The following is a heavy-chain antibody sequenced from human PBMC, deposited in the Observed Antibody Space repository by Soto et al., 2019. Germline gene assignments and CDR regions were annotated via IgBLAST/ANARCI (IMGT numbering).Heavy chain of an antibody. D-gene: IGHD3-10*01. CDR2: IYYDGRNK. J-gene: IGHJ4*02. Sequence: QVQLVESGGGVVQPVRSLRRSCAAYGFTFNTYAMTWVRQAPGKGLEWMTTIYYDGRNKFYADSVKGRFTVSRDNSGNTLYLQMNTLRAEDTAVYFCARVGLLRGVGRHGLDSWGQGTLVIVSS. CDR3: ARVGLLRGVGRHGLDS. CDR1: GFTFNTYA. V-gene: IGHV3-33*01.